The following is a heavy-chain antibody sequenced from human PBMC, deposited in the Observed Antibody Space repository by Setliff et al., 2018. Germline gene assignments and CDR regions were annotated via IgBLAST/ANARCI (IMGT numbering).Heavy chain of an antibody. Sequence: PGGSLRLSCAASGFTFSNYGMNWVRQAPGKGLEWVSSISSRSTYIYYADSVKGRFTISRDNANNSLYLQMNSLRAEDTAMYYCARFACNGGSCYLSASDHWGQGALVTVSS. J-gene: IGHJ4*02. CDR2: ISSRSTYI. CDR3: ARFACNGGSCYLSASDH. CDR1: GFTFSNYG. D-gene: IGHD2-15*01. V-gene: IGHV3-21*06.